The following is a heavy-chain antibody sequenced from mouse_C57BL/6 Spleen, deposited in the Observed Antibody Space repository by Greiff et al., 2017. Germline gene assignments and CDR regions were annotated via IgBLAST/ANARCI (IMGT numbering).Heavy chain of an antibody. J-gene: IGHJ2*01. D-gene: IGHD3-3*01. V-gene: IGHV1-82*01. CDR2: IYPGDGDT. Sequence: VQLQQSGPELVKPGASVKISCKASGYAFSSSWMNWVKQRPGKGLEWIGRIYPGDGDTNYNGKFKGKATLTADKSSSTAYMQLSSRTSEDSAVYFCAKGFSDHYFDYWGQGTTLTVSS. CDR3: AKGFSDHYFDY. CDR1: GYAFSSSW.